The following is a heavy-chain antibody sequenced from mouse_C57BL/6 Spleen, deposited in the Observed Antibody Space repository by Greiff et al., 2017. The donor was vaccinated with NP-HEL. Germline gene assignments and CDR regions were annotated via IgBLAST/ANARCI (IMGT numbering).Heavy chain of an antibody. J-gene: IGHJ4*01. V-gene: IGHV2-9-1*01. CDR3: ARAAQGRDYYAMDY. Sequence: VHLVESGPGLVAPSQSLSITCTVSGFSLTSYAISWVRQPPGKGLEWLGVIWTGGGTNYNSALKSRLSISKDNSKSQVFLKMNSLQTDDTARYYCARAAQGRDYYAMDYWGQGTSVTVSS. CDR1: GFSLTSYA. D-gene: IGHD3-2*02. CDR2: IWTGGGT.